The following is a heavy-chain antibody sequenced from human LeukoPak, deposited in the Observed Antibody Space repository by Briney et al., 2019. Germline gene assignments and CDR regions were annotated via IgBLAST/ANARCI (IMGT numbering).Heavy chain of an antibody. CDR3: AKDRSSGSYPRGNEY. V-gene: IGHV3-23*01. D-gene: IGHD1-26*01. J-gene: IGHJ4*02. CDR1: GFTFNNYA. Sequence: GGSLRLSCAATGFTFNNYAMSWVRQAPGKGLEWVSSISGSGGSTYYADSVKGRFTISRDNSNNTLYLQMDSLRAEDTAVYYCAKDRSSGSYPRGNEYWGRGTLVTVSS. CDR2: ISGSGGST.